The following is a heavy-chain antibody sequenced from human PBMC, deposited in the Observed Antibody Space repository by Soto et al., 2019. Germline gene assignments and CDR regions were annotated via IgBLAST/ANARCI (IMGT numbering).Heavy chain of an antibody. J-gene: IGHJ5*02. D-gene: IGHD1-26*01. V-gene: IGHV3-74*01. CDR2: INSDGSTT. Sequence: EVQLVESGGGLVQPGGSLRLSCAASGFTFSTYWMHWVRQAPGKGLVWVSRINSDGSTTTYADSVKGRFTISIDNAKNTLYLQMNSLRAEDTAVYFCATVGTGSYNWLDPWGQGTLVTVSS. CDR1: GFTFSTYW. CDR3: ATVGTGSYNWLDP.